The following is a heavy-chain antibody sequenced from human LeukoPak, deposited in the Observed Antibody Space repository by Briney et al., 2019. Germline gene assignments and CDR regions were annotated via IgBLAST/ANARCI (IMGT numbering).Heavy chain of an antibody. J-gene: IGHJ6*02. CDR2: ISWNSGSI. CDR3: ARDFAYGYWYYYYGMDV. V-gene: IGHV3-9*01. D-gene: IGHD3-22*01. CDR1: GFTFDDYA. Sequence: GGSLRLSCAASGFTFDDYAMHWVRQAPGKGLEWVSGISWNSGSIGYADSVKGRFTISRDNAKNSLYLQMNSLRAEDTAVYYCARDFAYGYWYYYYGMDVWGQGTTVTVSS.